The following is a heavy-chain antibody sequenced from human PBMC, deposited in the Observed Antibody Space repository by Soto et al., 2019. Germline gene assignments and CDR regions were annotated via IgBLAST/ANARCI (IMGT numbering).Heavy chain of an antibody. CDR1: GGTFSRYT. J-gene: IGHJ4*02. CDR2: IIPILGII. V-gene: IGHV1-69*02. CDR3: ARKDEGPGDY. Sequence: VPLVQSGAEVKKPGSSVKVSCKAFGGTFSRYTISWVRQAPGQGLEWMGRIIPILGIINYAQKFQGRVTITADTSTSTAYMELSSLRSDDTAMYYCARKDEGPGDYWGQGTLVTVSS.